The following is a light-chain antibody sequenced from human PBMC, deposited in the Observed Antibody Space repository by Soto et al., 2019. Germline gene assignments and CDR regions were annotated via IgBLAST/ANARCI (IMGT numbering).Light chain of an antibody. J-gene: IGKJ1*01. CDR1: QSISTY. V-gene: IGKV1-39*01. CDR3: HKTKAIPCT. CDR2: AAS. Sequence: DTQMTQSPSSLSASVGDRVSITCRASQSISTYLNWYQQKPGMAPKVLIYAASRLQSGVPSRFSGSGSGTDFTLTISSLQPVDFTTCYCHKTKAIPCTSGQGTKLDIK.